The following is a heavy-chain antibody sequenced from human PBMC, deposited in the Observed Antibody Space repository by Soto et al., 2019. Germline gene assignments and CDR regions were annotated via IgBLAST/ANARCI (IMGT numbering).Heavy chain of an antibody. V-gene: IGHV1-18*04. J-gene: IGHJ6*02. CDR3: ARDAPHYGSGSYYGMDV. D-gene: IGHD3-10*01. Sequence: ASVKVSCKASGYTFTSYGISWVRQAPGQGLEWMGWISAYNGNTNYAQKLQGRVTMTTDTSTSTAYMELRSLRSDDTAVYYCARDAPHYGSGSYYGMDVCGQGTTVTVSS. CDR2: ISAYNGNT. CDR1: GYTFTSYG.